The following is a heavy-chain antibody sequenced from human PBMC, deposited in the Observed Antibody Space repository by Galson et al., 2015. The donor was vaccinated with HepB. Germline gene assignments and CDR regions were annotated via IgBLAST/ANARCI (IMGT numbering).Heavy chain of an antibody. CDR1: GFRFTTYA. V-gene: IGHV3-23*01. Sequence: SLRLSCAASGFRFTTYAMSWVRQAPGKGLEWVSVISDSGGSTDYAASVKGRFTISRDNSRNTLYLQMNSLRAEDTATYYCAKGLTVSGDYYFLMDVWGQGTTVTVSS. CDR2: ISDSGGST. D-gene: IGHD6-19*01. CDR3: AKGLTVSGDYYFLMDV. J-gene: IGHJ6*02.